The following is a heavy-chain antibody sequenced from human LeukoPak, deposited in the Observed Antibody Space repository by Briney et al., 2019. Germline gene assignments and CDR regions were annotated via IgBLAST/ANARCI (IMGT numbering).Heavy chain of an antibody. CDR1: GYSISSGYY. CDR3: ARDPYYYDILTGYLYYYGMDV. V-gene: IGHV4-38-2*02. J-gene: IGHJ6*04. CDR2: IYHSGST. D-gene: IGHD3-9*01. Sequence: PSETLSLTWAVSGYSISSGYYWGWIRQPPGKGLEWIGSIYHSGSTYYNPSLKSRVTISVDTSKNQFSLKLSSVTAADTAVYYCARDPYYYDILTGYLYYYGMDVWGKGTTVTVSS.